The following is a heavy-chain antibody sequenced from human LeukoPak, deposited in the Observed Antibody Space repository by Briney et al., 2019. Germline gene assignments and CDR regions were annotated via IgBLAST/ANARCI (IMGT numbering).Heavy chain of an antibody. CDR1: GGSISSSSYY. CDR3: ATEPVLRYFDWSPGASGMDV. CDR2: IYYSGST. D-gene: IGHD3-9*01. J-gene: IGHJ6*02. V-gene: IGHV4-39*01. Sequence: SETLSLTCTVSGGSISSSSYYWGWIRKPPGKGLEWIGSIYYSGSTYYNPSLKSRVTISVDTSKNQFSLKLSSVTAADTAVYYCATEPVLRYFDWSPGASGMDVWGQGTTVTVSS.